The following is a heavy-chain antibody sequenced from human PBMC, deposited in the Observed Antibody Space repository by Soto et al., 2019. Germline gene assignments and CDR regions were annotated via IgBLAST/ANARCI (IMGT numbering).Heavy chain of an antibody. J-gene: IGHJ4*02. V-gene: IGHV4-59*01. CDR3: ARDLKGSSCYDY. D-gene: IGHD2-15*01. CDR1: GGSISSYY. Sequence: PSETLSLTCTVSGGSISSYYWSWIRQPPGKGLEWIGYIYYSGNTDYNPSLKSRVSISVDTSKNQFSLQLTSLTAADTAVYYCARDLKGSSCYDYWGQGTLVTVSS. CDR2: IYYSGNT.